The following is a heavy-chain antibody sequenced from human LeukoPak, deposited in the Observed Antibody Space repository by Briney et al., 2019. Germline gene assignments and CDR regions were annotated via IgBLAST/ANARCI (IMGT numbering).Heavy chain of an antibody. Sequence: PSETLSLTCSVSGGSISGSSSYWGWIRQPPGKGLEWIGSIYHSGSTYYNPSLKSRVTISVDTSKNQFSLKLSSVTAADTAVYYCARATSTEPYWGQGTLVTVSS. V-gene: IGHV4-39*07. J-gene: IGHJ4*02. CDR2: IYHSGST. D-gene: IGHD1-14*01. CDR1: GGSISGSSSY. CDR3: ARATSTEPY.